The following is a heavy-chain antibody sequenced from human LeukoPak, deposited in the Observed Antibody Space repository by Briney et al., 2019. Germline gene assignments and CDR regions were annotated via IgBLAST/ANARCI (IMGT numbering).Heavy chain of an antibody. CDR1: GGSISSSSYY. D-gene: IGHD6-13*01. V-gene: IGHV4-39*01. Sequence: TTSETLSLTCTVSGGSISSSSYYWGWIRQPPGKGLEWIGNISYSGSTYYNPSLKSRVTISVDTSKNQFSLKLSSVTAADTAVYYCARQSLSIPAAGFDYWGQGTLVTVSS. J-gene: IGHJ4*02. CDR3: ARQSLSIPAAGFDY. CDR2: ISYSGST.